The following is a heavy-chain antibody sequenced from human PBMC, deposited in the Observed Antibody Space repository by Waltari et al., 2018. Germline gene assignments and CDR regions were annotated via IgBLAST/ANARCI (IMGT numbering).Heavy chain of an antibody. D-gene: IGHD6-19*01. CDR2: IIPIRGIE. CDR3: AREASHSSGWYVDSGY. V-gene: IGHV1-69*04. CDR1: GGTFSSYA. Sequence: QVQLVQSGAGVKKPGSSVKVSCKASGGTFSSYAISWVRQAPGKGLEWRGKIIPIRGIENNAQRFQGRVTITADKATSTAYMELSSLRSEDTAVYYCAREASHSSGWYVDSGYWGQGTLVTVSS. J-gene: IGHJ4*02.